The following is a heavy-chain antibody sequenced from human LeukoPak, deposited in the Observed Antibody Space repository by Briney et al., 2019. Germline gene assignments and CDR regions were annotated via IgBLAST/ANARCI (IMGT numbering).Heavy chain of an antibody. CDR3: ARDPRLVYGDLYYFDY. J-gene: IGHJ4*02. V-gene: IGHV4-39*07. D-gene: IGHD4-17*01. CDR1: GGSISSSSCY. Sequence: SETLSLTCTVSGGSISSSSCYWGWIRQPPGKGLEWIGSIYYSGSTYYNPSLKSRVTMSVDTSKNQFSLKLSSVTAADTAVYYCARDPRLVYGDLYYFDYWGQGTLVTVSS. CDR2: IYYSGST.